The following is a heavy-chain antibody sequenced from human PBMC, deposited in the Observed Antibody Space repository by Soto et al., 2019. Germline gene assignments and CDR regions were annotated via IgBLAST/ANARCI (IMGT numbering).Heavy chain of an antibody. CDR1: GFTFSSYA. V-gene: IGHV3-23*01. D-gene: IGHD2-15*01. Sequence: GGSLRLSCAASGFTFSSYAMSWVRQAPGEGLEWVSAISGSGGSTYYADSVKGRFTISRDNSKNTLYLQMNSLRAEDTAVYYCAKGLVVVVAATPYHYYYGMDVWGQGTTVTVSS. CDR3: AKGLVVVVAATPYHYYYGMDV. J-gene: IGHJ6*02. CDR2: ISGSGGST.